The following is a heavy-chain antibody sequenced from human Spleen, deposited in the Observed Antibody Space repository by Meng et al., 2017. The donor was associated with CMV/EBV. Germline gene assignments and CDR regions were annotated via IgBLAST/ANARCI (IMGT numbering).Heavy chain of an antibody. J-gene: IGHJ5*02. CDR2: IYPGDSDT. D-gene: IGHD1-14*01. V-gene: IGHV5-51*01. Sequence: CKGSGYSFTSYWIGWVRQMPGKGLEWMGIIYPGDSDTRYSPSFQGQVTISADKSISTAYLQWSSLKASDTAMYYCARWGSNPYNWFDPWGQGTLVTVSS. CDR3: ARWGSNPYNWFDP. CDR1: GYSFTSYW.